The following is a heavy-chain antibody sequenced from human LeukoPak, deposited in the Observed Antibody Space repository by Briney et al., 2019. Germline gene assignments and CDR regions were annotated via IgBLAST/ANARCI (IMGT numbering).Heavy chain of an antibody. CDR1: GFTVSTYY. J-gene: IGHJ4*02. CDR3: ARTGPIDY. CDR2: IYSGGST. V-gene: IGHV3-53*05. Sequence: GGSLRLSCAASGFTVSTYYMSWVRQAPGKGLEWVSVIYSGGSTYFADSVKGRFTISRDNSKNTLYLRMNSLRAEDTAVYYCARTGPIDYWGQGTLVTVSS. D-gene: IGHD1-14*01.